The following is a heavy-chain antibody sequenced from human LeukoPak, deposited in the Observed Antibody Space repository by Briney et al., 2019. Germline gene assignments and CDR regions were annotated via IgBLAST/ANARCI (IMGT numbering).Heavy chain of an antibody. J-gene: IGHJ4*02. D-gene: IGHD3-22*01. V-gene: IGHV3-23*01. CDR2: ISGSGGST. CDR3: ARCDSSGYYPAV. Sequence: GGSLRLSCAASGFTFSSYAMSWVRQAPGKGLEWVSAISGSGGSTYYADSVKGRFTISRDNSKNTLYLQMNSLRAEDTAAYYCARCDSSGYYPAVWGQGTLVTVSS. CDR1: GFTFSSYA.